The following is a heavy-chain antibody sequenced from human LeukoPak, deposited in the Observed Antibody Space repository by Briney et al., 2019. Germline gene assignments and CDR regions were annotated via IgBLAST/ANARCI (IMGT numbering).Heavy chain of an antibody. Sequence: PSETLSLTCTVSGGSISSFYWSWIRQSPEKGLECIGYIYYSGSTNYNPSLKSRVTISVDTSKNQFSLKLSSVTAADTAVYYCARGSMVRGGDFDYWGQGTLVTVSS. CDR3: ARGSMVRGGDFDY. V-gene: IGHV4-59*13. CDR2: IYYSGST. D-gene: IGHD3-10*01. J-gene: IGHJ4*02. CDR1: GGSISSFY.